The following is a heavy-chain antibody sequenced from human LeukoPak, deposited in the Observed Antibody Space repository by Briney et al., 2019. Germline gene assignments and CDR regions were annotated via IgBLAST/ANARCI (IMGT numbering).Heavy chain of an antibody. Sequence: GGSLRLSCAGSGFTFTSYAMSWVRQAPGKGLEWVSGINWNGGSTGYADSVKGRFTISRDNAKNSLYLQMNSLRAEDTALYHCARDTASPYYYGSGGYGMDVWGQGTTVTVSS. V-gene: IGHV3-20*01. D-gene: IGHD3-10*01. CDR3: ARDTASPYYYGSGGYGMDV. J-gene: IGHJ6*02. CDR1: GFTFTSYA. CDR2: INWNGGST.